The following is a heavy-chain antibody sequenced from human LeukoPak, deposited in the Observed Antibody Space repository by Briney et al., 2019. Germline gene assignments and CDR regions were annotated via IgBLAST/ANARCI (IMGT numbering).Heavy chain of an antibody. Sequence: GGSLRLSCTASGFILSTCAMSWVRQVPGKGLEWVSAISGSGGTTYYADSVKGRFTISRDNSKNTLFLQMNSLRAEDTAVYYCAKDRFSSSWFDGYDFWGQGTMVTVSS. CDR1: GFILSTCA. V-gene: IGHV3-23*01. CDR3: AKDRFSSSWFDGYDF. D-gene: IGHD6-13*01. CDR2: ISGSGGTT. J-gene: IGHJ3*01.